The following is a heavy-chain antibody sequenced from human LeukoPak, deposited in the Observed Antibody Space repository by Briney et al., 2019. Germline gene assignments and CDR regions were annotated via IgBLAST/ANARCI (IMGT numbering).Heavy chain of an antibody. CDR1: GFTFSRNW. CDR3: ARSPDYIHYNWFDP. V-gene: IGHV4-34*01. Sequence: GSLRLSCAASGFTFSRNWMHWIRQPPGKGLEWIGEINHSGSTNYNPSLKSRVTISLDTSRNHFSLNLSSVTAADTAVYYCARSPDYIHYNWFDPWGQGTLVTVSS. CDR2: INHSGST. D-gene: IGHD4-11*01. J-gene: IGHJ5*02.